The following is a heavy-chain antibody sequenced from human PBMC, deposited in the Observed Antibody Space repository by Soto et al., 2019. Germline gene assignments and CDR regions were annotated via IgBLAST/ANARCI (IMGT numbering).Heavy chain of an antibody. D-gene: IGHD4-17*01. CDR2: ISSSSSYI. CDR1: GFTFSSYS. J-gene: IGHJ4*02. V-gene: IGHV3-21*01. CDR3: ARDRIRDHYGGNSGEGY. Sequence: ESGGGLVKPGGSLRLSCAASGFTFSSYSMNWVRQAPGKGLEWVSSISSSSSYIYYADSVKGRFTISRDNAKNSLYLQMNSLRAEDTAVYYCARDRIRDHYGGNSGEGYWGQGTLVTVSS.